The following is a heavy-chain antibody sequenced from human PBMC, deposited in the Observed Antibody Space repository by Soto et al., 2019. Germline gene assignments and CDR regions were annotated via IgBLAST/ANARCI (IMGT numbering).Heavy chain of an antibody. CDR3: AKNPPDYYYGSGSFQY. CDR2: IYYSGST. V-gene: IGHV4-39*01. J-gene: IGHJ4*02. D-gene: IGHD3-10*01. CDR1: GGSISSSSYY. Sequence: QLQLQESGPGLVKPSETLSLTCTVSGGSISSSSYYWGWIRQPPGKGLEWIGSIYYSGSTYYNPSLKSRVTISVDTSKNQVSLKLSSVTAADTAVYYCAKNPPDYYYGSGSFQYWGQGTLVTVSS.